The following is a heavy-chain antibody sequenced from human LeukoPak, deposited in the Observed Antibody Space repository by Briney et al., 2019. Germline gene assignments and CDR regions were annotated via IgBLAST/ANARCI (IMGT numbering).Heavy chain of an antibody. J-gene: IGHJ3*01. CDR2: INAYNGNT. D-gene: IGHD2-15*01. V-gene: IGHV1-18*01. CDR3: ARCIEVVPLCVFNL. CDR1: GYTFTSYG. Sequence: ASVKVSCKASGYTFTSYGISWVRQAPGQGLEWMGWINAYNGNTNYAQKLQGRVTMTTDTSTSTAYMELRSLRSDDTAVYYCARCIEVVPLCVFNLGGKGKMSPVSS.